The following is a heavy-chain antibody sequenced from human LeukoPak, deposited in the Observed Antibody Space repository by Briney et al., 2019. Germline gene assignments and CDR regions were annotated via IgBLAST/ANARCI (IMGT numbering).Heavy chain of an antibody. J-gene: IGHJ4*02. CDR3: AREDYDYVWGSYRPEPLDY. CDR2: ISYDGSNK. CDR1: GFTFSSYG. V-gene: IGHV3-30*03. Sequence: GSLRLSCAASGFTFSSYGMNWARQAPGKGLEWVAVISYDGSNKYYADSVKGRFTISRDKSKNTLYLQMNSLRAEDTAVYYCAREDYDYVWGSYRPEPLDYWGQGTLVTVSS. D-gene: IGHD3-16*02.